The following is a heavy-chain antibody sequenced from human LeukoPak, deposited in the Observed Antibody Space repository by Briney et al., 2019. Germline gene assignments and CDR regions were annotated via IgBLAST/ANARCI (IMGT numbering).Heavy chain of an antibody. CDR1: GGSISSGGYS. J-gene: IGHJ6*02. CDR3: ARSRPGSTYGVDV. V-gene: IGHV4-30-2*05. Sequence: SETLSLTCAVSGGSISSGGYSWSWIRQPPGKGLEWIGYIYHSGSTYYNPSLKSRVTISVDTSKNQFSLKLSSVTAADTAVYYCARSRPGSTYGVDVWGQGTTVTVSS. CDR2: IYHSGST. D-gene: IGHD6-13*01.